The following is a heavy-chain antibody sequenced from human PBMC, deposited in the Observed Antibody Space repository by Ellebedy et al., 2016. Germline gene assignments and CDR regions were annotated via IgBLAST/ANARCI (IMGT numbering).Heavy chain of an antibody. V-gene: IGHV3-30*03. D-gene: IGHD4-11*01. CDR1: GFTISRYS. Sequence: GESLKISCAASGFTISRYSMNWVRQAPGKGLEWVAVISYDGSNKYYADSVKGRFTISRDNSKNTLYLQMNSLRAEDTAVYYCARTSSNLYWYFDLWGRGTLVTVSS. CDR2: ISYDGSNK. CDR3: ARTSSNLYWYFDL. J-gene: IGHJ2*01.